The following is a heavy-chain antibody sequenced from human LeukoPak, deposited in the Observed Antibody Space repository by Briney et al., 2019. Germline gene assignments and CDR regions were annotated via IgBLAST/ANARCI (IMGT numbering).Heavy chain of an antibody. CDR3: AKESPYTSPRNYYFGY. CDR2: ISKSSTAT. V-gene: IGHV3-23*01. J-gene: IGHJ4*02. Sequence: GGSLRLSCVASGFTFSSFAMSWVRQAPGKGLEWVSAISKSSTATYYGDSVKGRSSISRDDSKNTVYLQINSLRADDTAIYYCAKESPYTSPRNYYFGYWGQGTLVTVSS. D-gene: IGHD1-14*01. CDR1: GFTFSSFA.